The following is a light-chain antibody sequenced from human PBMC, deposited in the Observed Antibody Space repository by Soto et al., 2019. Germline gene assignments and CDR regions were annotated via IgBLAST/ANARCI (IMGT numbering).Light chain of an antibody. J-gene: IGKJ1*01. V-gene: IGKV1-39*01. Sequence: DIQMTQSPSSLSASVGNRVTITCRASQSISSYLNWYQQKPGKAPKLLMYAASSLQSGVPSRFSGSGSGTDFNLTISSLQTEDFATYYCQQSYSTPRTFGQGTKVDIK. CDR3: QQSYSTPRT. CDR1: QSISSY. CDR2: AAS.